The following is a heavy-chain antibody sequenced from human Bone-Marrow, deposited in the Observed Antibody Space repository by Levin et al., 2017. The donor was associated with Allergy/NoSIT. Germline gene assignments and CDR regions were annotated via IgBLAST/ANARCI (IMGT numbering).Heavy chain of an antibody. CDR2: ISSSSSTI. V-gene: IGHV3-48*02. CDR3: AREGNGQWLVNKGYFDY. J-gene: IGHJ4*02. Sequence: QSGGSLRLSCAASGFTFSSYSMNWVRQAPGKGLEWVSYISSSSSTIYYADSVKGRFTISRDNAKNSLYLQMNSLRDEDTAVYYCAREGNGQWLVNKGYFDYWGQGTLVTVSS. CDR1: GFTFSSYS. D-gene: IGHD6-19*01.